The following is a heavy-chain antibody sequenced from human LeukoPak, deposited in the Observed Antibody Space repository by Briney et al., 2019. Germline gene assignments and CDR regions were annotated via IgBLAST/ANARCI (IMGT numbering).Heavy chain of an antibody. CDR2: ISGSSSNT. V-gene: IGHV1-18*04. Sequence: ASVKVSCKASGYTFNDFYVHWVRQAPGQGLEWMGWISGSSSNTNYAQRLQGRVTMTTDTSTTTAYMELRSPRSDDTAVYYCARATGSWGHDGFDIWGQGTMVTVSS. CDR1: GYTFNDFY. J-gene: IGHJ3*02. CDR3: ARATGSWGHDGFDI. D-gene: IGHD3-16*01.